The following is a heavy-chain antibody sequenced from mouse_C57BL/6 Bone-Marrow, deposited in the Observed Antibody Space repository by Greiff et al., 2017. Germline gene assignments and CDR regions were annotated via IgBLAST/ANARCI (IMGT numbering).Heavy chain of an antibody. CDR1: GFNIKDYY. Sequence: EVQLQQSGAELVRPGASVKLSCTASGFNIKDYYMHWVKQRPEQGLEWIGRIDPEDGDTEYAPKFQGKATMTAATSSNTAYLQLSSLTSEDTAVYYCTTSYYYGSSYDFDYWGQGTTLTVSS. CDR3: TTSYYYGSSYDFDY. D-gene: IGHD1-1*01. J-gene: IGHJ2*01. V-gene: IGHV14-1*01. CDR2: IDPEDGDT.